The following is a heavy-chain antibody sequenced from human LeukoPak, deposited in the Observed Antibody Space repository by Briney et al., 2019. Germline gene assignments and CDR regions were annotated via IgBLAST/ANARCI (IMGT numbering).Heavy chain of an antibody. Sequence: WASVKVSCKASGFPSTSYYINWVRQAPGQGLEWMGWISAYDSHTNYAQSLQGRVTFTTDTSTTTAYMELRSLRSDDTAVYYCVRGDTARAFYHFAYWGQGTLVTVSS. CDR1: GFPSTSYY. V-gene: IGHV1-18*04. J-gene: IGHJ4*02. CDR3: VRGDTARAFYHFAY. CDR2: ISAYDSHT. D-gene: IGHD3-3*02.